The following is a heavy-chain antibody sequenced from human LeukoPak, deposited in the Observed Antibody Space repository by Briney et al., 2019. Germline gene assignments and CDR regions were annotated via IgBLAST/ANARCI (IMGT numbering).Heavy chain of an antibody. J-gene: IGHJ4*02. V-gene: IGHV3-30*02. CDR2: IRYDGSNK. Sequence: GGSLRLSCAASGFTFSSYGMHWVRQAPGKGLEWVAFIRYDGSNKYYADSVKGRFTISRDNSKNTLYLQMNSLRAEDMALYYCAKDVDYGSGGNFYYFDYWGQGTLVTVSS. CDR3: AKDVDYGSGGNFYYFDY. CDR1: GFTFSSYG. D-gene: IGHD3-10*01.